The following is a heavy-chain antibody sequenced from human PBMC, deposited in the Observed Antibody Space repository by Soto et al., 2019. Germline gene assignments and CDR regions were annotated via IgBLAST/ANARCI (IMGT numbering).Heavy chain of an antibody. CDR3: AREGWWKEMATYYFDY. V-gene: IGHV3-21*01. J-gene: IGHJ4*02. CDR2: ISSSSSYI. CDR1: GFTFSSYS. D-gene: IGHD5-12*01. Sequence: GGSLRLSCAASGFTFSSYSMNWVRQAPGKGLEWVSSISSSSSYIYYADSVKGRFTISRDNAKNSLYLQMNSLRAEDTAVYYCAREGWWKEMATYYFDYWGQGTLVTVSS.